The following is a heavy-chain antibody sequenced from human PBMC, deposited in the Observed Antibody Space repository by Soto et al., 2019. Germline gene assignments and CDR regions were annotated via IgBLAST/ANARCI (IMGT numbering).Heavy chain of an antibody. J-gene: IGHJ6*02. CDR3: ARAGCDGGSCYTLVGLRYGMDV. D-gene: IGHD2-15*01. V-gene: IGHV3-30-3*01. Sequence: QVQLVESGGGVVQPGRSLRLSCAASGFTFSSYAMHWVRQAPGKGLESVAVISYDGSNKYYADSVKGRFPISRDNSKNTLYLQTNSLRAEDTAVYYCARAGCDGGSCYTLVGLRYGMDVWGQGTTVTVS. CDR1: GFTFSSYA. CDR2: ISYDGSNK.